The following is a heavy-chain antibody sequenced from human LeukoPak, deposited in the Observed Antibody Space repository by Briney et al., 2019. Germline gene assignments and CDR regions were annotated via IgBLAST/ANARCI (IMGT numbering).Heavy chain of an antibody. CDR3: ARGVGVYSNYPTYYYCYYMDV. CDR2: INHSGST. D-gene: IGHD4-11*01. J-gene: IGHJ6*03. Sequence: SETLSLTCAVYGGSFSGYYWSWIRQPPGKGLEWIGEINHSGSTNYIPSLKSRVTISVDTSKNQFSLKLGSVTAADTAVYYCARGVGVYSNYPTYYYCYYMDVWGKGTTVTVSS. V-gene: IGHV4-34*01. CDR1: GGSFSGYY.